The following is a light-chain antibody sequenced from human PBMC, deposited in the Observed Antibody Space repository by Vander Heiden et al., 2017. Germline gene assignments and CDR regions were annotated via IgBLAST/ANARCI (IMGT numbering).Light chain of an antibody. V-gene: IGKV1-5*03. CDR3: QQYNSYPWT. CDR1: QSISSW. Sequence: DSQMTQSPSTLSASVGDRVTLTCRASQSISSWLAWYQQKPGKAPKLLIYRASSLESGVPSRFSGSGSGTEFTLTISSLQPDDFATYYCQQYNSYPWTFGQGTKVEIK. J-gene: IGKJ1*01. CDR2: RAS.